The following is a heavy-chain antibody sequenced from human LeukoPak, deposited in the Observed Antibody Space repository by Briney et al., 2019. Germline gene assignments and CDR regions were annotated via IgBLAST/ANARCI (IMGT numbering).Heavy chain of an antibody. J-gene: IGHJ4*02. CDR1: GYTFTSYG. CDR3: ARDFTTVTLTN. CDR2: INTNTGNP. V-gene: IGHV7-4-1*02. D-gene: IGHD4-17*01. Sequence: GASVKVSCEASGYTFTSYGISWVRQAPGQGLEWMGWINTNTGNPTYAQGFTGRFVFSLDTSVSTAYLQISSLKAEDTAVYYCARDFTTVTLTNWGQGTLVTVSS.